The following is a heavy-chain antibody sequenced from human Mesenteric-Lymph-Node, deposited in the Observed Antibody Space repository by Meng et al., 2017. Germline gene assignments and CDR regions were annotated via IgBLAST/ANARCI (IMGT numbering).Heavy chain of an antibody. CDR1: GFTFSSYA. D-gene: IGHD3-10*01. J-gene: IGHJ6*02. V-gene: IGHV3-9*01. Sequence: GGSLRLSCAASGFTFSSYAMSWVRQAPGKGLEWVSGISWNSGSIAYADSVKGRFTISRDNAKNSLYLQMNRLRTEDTALHYCAKDIHPMVYYYGMDVWGQGTTVTVSS. CDR3: AKDIHPMVYYYGMDV. CDR2: ISWNSGSI.